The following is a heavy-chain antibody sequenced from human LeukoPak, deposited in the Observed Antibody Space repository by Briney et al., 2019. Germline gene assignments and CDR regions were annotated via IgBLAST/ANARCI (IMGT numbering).Heavy chain of an antibody. V-gene: IGHV3-48*03. CDR3: ARVVVGANNWFDP. CDR2: ISSSGSTI. CDR1: GFTFSSYE. Sequence: GGSLRLSCAASGFTFSSYEMNWVRQAPGKGLEWVSYISSSGSTIYYADSVKGRFTISRDNAKNSLYLQMNSLRAENTAVYYCARVVVGANNWFDPWGQGTLVTVSS. J-gene: IGHJ5*02. D-gene: IGHD1-26*01.